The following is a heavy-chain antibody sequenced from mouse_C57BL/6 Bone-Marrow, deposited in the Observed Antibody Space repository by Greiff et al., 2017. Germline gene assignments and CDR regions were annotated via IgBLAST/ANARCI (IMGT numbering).Heavy chain of an antibody. CDR2: IYPTSGST. V-gene: IGHV1-55*01. CDR3: ARWGPLGRNFDY. Sequence: QVQLQQPGAELVKPGASVKMSCKASGYTFTSYWITWVKQRPGQGLEWIGDIYPTSGSTNYNEKFKSKAILTVDTSSSTAYMQLSSLPSEDSAVFYCARWGPLGRNFDYWGQGTTLTVSS. CDR1: GYTFTSYW. D-gene: IGHD4-1*01. J-gene: IGHJ2*01.